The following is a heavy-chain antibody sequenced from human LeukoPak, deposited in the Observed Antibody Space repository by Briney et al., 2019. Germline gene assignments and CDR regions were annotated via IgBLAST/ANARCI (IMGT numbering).Heavy chain of an antibody. CDR2: INYSGST. J-gene: IGHJ4*02. D-gene: IGHD5-24*01. CDR1: GGSISNYY. V-gene: IGHV4-59*01. Sequence: PSETLSLTCSVSGGSISNYYLSWIRQPPGKGLEWIGYINYSGSTGYKSSLKSRVTISVDTSKNQFSLKLSSVTAADTAVYYCASRDAYHSEYWGQGTLVTVSS. CDR3: ASRDAYHSEY.